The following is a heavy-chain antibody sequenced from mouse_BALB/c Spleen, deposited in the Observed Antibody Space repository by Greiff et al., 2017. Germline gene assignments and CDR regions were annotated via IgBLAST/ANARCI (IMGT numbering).Heavy chain of an antibody. Sequence: EVMLVESGGGLVKPGGSLKLSCAASGFTFSDYYMYWVRQTPEKRLEWVATISDGGSYTYYPDSVKGRFTISRDNAKNNLYLQMSSLKSEDTAMYYCARAYYSNAWFAYWGQGTLVTVSA. CDR3: ARAYYSNAWFAY. CDR2: ISDGGSYT. CDR1: GFTFSDYY. D-gene: IGHD2-5*01. J-gene: IGHJ3*01. V-gene: IGHV5-4*02.